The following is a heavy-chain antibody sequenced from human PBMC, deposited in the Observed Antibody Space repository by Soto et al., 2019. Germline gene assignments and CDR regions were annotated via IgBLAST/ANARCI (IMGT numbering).Heavy chain of an antibody. V-gene: IGHV3-23*04. CDR1: GFTFDDYA. CDR3: AKKFGAALITDYFDY. CDR2: ISGSGGST. J-gene: IGHJ4*02. Sequence: EVQLVESGGGLVQPGRSLRLSCAASGFTFDDYAMHWVRQAPGKGLEWVSGISGSGGSTYYADSVKGRFTISRDNSKNTLYLQMNSLRAEDTAVYYCAKKFGAALITDYFDYWGQGTLVTVSS. D-gene: IGHD6-25*01.